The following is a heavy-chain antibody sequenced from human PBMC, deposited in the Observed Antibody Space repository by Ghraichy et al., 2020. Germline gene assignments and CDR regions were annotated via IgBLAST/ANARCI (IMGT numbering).Heavy chain of an antibody. Sequence: GGSLRLSCAASGFTFSTYAMSWVRQAPGKGLEWVSSISTSGGTAWYADSVKGRFTITRDNSKNTLYLQMNSLRAEDTAVYYCAKVKYSSSSPGGYWGQGTLVTVSS. CDR2: ISTSGGTA. D-gene: IGHD6-6*01. CDR1: GFTFSTYA. CDR3: AKVKYSSSSPGGY. J-gene: IGHJ4*02. V-gene: IGHV3-23*01.